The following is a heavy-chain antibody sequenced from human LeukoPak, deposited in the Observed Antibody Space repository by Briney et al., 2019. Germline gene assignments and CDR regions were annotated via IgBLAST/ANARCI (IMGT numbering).Heavy chain of an antibody. J-gene: IGHJ4*02. CDR2: MNPNSGNT. V-gene: IGHV1-8*01. D-gene: IGHD3-22*01. Sequence: GASVKVSCKASGYTFTSYDINWVRQATGQGLEWMGWMNPNSGNTDYAQKFQGRVTMTRNTSITTAYMELSSLRSEDTAVYYCARGQGTMNVASDYWGQGTLVTVSS. CDR3: ARGQGTMNVASDY. CDR1: GYTFTSYD.